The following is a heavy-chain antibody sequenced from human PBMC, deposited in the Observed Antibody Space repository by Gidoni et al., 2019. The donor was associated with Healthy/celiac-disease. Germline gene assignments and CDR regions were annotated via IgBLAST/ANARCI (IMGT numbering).Heavy chain of an antibody. Sequence: EVQLVESGGGLVQPGRSLRLSCAASGFTFDDYAMHWVRQAPGKGLEWVSGISWNSGSIGYADSVKGRFTISRDNAKNSLYLQMNSLRAEDTALYYCAKEGRFLGYYYYGMDVWGQGTTVTVSS. V-gene: IGHV3-9*01. CDR2: ISWNSGSI. CDR1: GFTFDDYA. J-gene: IGHJ6*02. CDR3: AKEGRFLGYYYYGMDV. D-gene: IGHD3-3*01.